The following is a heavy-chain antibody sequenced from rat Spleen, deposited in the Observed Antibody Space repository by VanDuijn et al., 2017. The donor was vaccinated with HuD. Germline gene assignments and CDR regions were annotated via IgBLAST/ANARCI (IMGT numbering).Heavy chain of an antibody. CDR2: ITNTGGST. V-gene: IGHV5-31*01. D-gene: IGHD4-3*01. Sequence: EVQLVESGGGLVQPGRSLKLSCVASGFTFNNYWMTWIRQSPGKGLEWFASITNTGGSTYYPYSVRGRITISRDNAKSTLYLQMKSLRSEDTATYYCTRGGGTADYWGQGVMVTVSS. CDR1: GFTFNNYW. J-gene: IGHJ2*01. CDR3: TRGGGTADY.